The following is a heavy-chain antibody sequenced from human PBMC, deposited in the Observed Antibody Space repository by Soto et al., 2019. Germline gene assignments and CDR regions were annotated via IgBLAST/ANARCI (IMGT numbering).Heavy chain of an antibody. J-gene: IGHJ4*02. CDR2: INHSGST. Sequence: PSETLSLTCTVYGGSLSTYYWNWIRQPPGKGLEWTGEINHSGSTNYNPSLKSRVTISADTSNNQFSLKLSSVTAADTAMYYCAGDYGDYDTIDYWGRGTQVTVSS. CDR1: GGSLSTYY. D-gene: IGHD4-17*01. V-gene: IGHV4-34*01. CDR3: AGDYGDYDTIDY.